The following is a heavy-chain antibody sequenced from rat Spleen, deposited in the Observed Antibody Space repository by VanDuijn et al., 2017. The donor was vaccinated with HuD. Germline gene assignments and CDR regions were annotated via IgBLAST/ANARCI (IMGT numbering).Heavy chain of an antibody. V-gene: IGHV3-3*01. CDR2: INSAGST. CDR1: GFSLTSYN. CDR3: AKTTVAYYYVLDA. Sequence: VQLKESGPGLVQPSQTLSLTCTVSGFSLTSYNVHWVRQPTGKGLEWMGYINSAGSTNYNPSLKSRISITRDTSKNQFFLQVNSVNTEDTATYYCAKTTVAYYYVLDAWGQGASVTVSS. D-gene: IGHD1-3*01. J-gene: IGHJ4*01.